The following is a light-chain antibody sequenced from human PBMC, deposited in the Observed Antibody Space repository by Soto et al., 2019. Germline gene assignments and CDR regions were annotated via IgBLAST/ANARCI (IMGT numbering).Light chain of an antibody. CDR3: SSYAGSNNLV. J-gene: IGLJ2*01. Sequence: QSVLTQPPSASGSPGQSVTISCTGSSRDIGGYNYVSWYQQHPGKAPKLMIYEVSKRPSGVPDRFSGSRSGNTASLTVSGLQAEDEATYFCSSYAGSNNLVFGGGTKVTVL. V-gene: IGLV2-8*01. CDR2: EVS. CDR1: SRDIGGYNY.